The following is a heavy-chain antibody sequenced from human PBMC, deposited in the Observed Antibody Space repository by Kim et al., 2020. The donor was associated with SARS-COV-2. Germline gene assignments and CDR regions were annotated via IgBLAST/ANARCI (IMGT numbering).Heavy chain of an antibody. V-gene: IGHV3-53*01. CDR1: GFTVSSNH. D-gene: IGHD2-15*01. J-gene: IGHJ6*02. Sequence: GGSLRLSCAASGFTVSSNHMTWVRQAPGKGLEWVSVIYSGGRTYYVDSVKGRFTISRDNSKNTLYLQMNTLIAEDTAVYYCARAVVGWESGMDVWGQGTTVTVSS. CDR2: IYSGGRT. CDR3: ARAVVGWESGMDV.